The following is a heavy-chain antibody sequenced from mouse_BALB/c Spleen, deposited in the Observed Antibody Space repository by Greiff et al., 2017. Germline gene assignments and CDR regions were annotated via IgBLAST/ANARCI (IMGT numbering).Heavy chain of an antibody. V-gene: IGHV14-3*02. D-gene: IGHD3-1*01. CDR1: GFNIKDTY. J-gene: IGHJ4*01. Sequence: EVQLKESGAELVKPGASVKLSCTASGFNIKDTYMHWVKQRPEQGLEWIGRIDPANGNTKYDPKFQGKATITADTSSNTAYLQLSSLTSEDTAVYYCASPGRGDAMDYWGQGTSVTVSS. CDR2: IDPANGNT. CDR3: ASPGRGDAMDY.